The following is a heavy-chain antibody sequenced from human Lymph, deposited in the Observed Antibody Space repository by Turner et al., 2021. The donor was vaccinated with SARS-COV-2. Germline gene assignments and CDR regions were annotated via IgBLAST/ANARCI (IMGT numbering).Heavy chain of an antibody. D-gene: IGHD3-16*01. CDR2: ISGSGGST. J-gene: IGHJ6*02. CDR3: ANLYPTVSWEFPYGMDV. CDR1: GFTFNNYA. Sequence: EVQLLESGGGLVQPGGSLRLSCAASGFTFNNYAMSWVLQAPGKGLEWVSTISGSGGSTYYADSVKGRFIISRDNSKNTLYLQMNSLRAEDTAVYYCANLYPTVSWEFPYGMDVWGQGTTVTVSS. V-gene: IGHV3-23*01.